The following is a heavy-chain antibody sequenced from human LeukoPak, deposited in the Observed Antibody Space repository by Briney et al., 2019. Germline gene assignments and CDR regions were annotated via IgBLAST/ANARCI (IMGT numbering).Heavy chain of an antibody. Sequence: ASVKVSCKASGYTFTSHDINWVRQASGQGVEWRGWMNPNSGNTGYAQKFQGRVTMTRSTSISTAYMELSSLRSEDTAVYYCARGPIFGSGSYFDDWGQGTLVTVSS. CDR3: ARGPIFGSGSYFDD. J-gene: IGHJ4*02. CDR1: GYTFTSHD. V-gene: IGHV1-8*01. D-gene: IGHD3-10*01. CDR2: MNPNSGNT.